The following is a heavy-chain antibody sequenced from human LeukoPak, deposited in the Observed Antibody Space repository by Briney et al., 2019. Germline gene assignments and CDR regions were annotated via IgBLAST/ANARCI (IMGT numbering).Heavy chain of an antibody. D-gene: IGHD1-26*01. CDR3: AKPLWYSGSYXXY. J-gene: IGHJ4*02. CDR2: IRSKTYGGTA. CDR1: GFTFGDYA. Sequence: GGSLRLSCTASGFTFGDYAMSWFRQAPGKGLEWVGFIRSKTYGGTAEYAASVKGRFTISRDDSKDIAYLQMDSLKTEDTALYYCAKPLWYSGSYXXYWGQGTLVTVSS. V-gene: IGHV3-49*03.